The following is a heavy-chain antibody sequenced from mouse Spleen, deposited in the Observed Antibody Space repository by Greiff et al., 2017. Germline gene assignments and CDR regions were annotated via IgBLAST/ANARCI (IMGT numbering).Heavy chain of an antibody. Sequence: EVKLMESGGGLVKPGGSLKLSCAASGFTFSDYGMHWVRQAPEKGLEWVAYISSGSSTIYYADTVKGRFTISRDNAKNTLFLQMTSLRSEDTAMYYCAKSLYGNPFAYWGQGTLVTVSA. CDR3: AKSLYGNPFAY. J-gene: IGHJ3*01. D-gene: IGHD2-1*01. CDR1: GFTFSDYG. V-gene: IGHV5-17*01. CDR2: ISSGSSTI.